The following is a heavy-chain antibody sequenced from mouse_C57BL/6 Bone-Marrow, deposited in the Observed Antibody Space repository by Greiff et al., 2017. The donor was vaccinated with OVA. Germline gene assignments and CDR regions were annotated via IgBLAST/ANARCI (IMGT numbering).Heavy chain of an antibody. CDR1: GFSLTSYG. CDR3: ARSLNWVYAMDY. J-gene: IGHJ4*01. CDR2: IWSGGST. V-gene: IGHV2-2*01. D-gene: IGHD4-1*01. Sequence: VKVVESGPGLVQPSQSLSITCTVSGFSLTSYGVHWVRQSPGKGLEWLGVIWSGGSTDYNAAFISRLSISKDNSKSQVFFKMNSLQADDTAIYYCARSLNWVYAMDYWGQGTSVTVSS.